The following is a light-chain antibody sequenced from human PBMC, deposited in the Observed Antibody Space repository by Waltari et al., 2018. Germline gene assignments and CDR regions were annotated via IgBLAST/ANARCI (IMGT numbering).Light chain of an antibody. CDR1: NSEVGGYNY. Sequence: QSALTQPPSASGSPGQSVTISCTGTNSEVGGYNYVPWYQQYPGKAPKLMIYDVTERPSGVPDRFSGSKSGNTASLTVSGLQAEDEADYYCSSYAGSAYVFGTGTKVTVL. CDR3: SSYAGSAYV. J-gene: IGLJ1*01. V-gene: IGLV2-8*01. CDR2: DVT.